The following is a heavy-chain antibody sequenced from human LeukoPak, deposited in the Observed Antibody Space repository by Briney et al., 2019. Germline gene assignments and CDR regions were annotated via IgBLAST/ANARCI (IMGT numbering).Heavy chain of an antibody. CDR1: GGSFSGYY. Sequence: SETLSLTCAVYGGSFSGYYWSWIRQPPGKGLEWIGEINHSGSTDYNPSLKSRVTISVDTSKSQFSLKLSSVTAADTAVYYCARGCTYYDILTGHYWSWFDPWGQGTLVTVSS. J-gene: IGHJ5*02. CDR2: INHSGST. D-gene: IGHD3-9*01. V-gene: IGHV4-34*01. CDR3: ARGCTYYDILTGHYWSWFDP.